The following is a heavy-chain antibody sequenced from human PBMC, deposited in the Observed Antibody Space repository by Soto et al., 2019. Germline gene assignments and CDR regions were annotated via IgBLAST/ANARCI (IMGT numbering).Heavy chain of an antibody. Sequence: PSETLSLTCTVSGGSISSGGYYWSWIRQHPGKGLEWIGYIYYSGSTYYNPSLKSRVTISVDTSKNQFSLKLSSVTAADTAVYYCARLLGYCSSTSCYTFDYWGQGTLVTSPQ. J-gene: IGHJ4*02. D-gene: IGHD2-2*02. CDR3: ARLLGYCSSTSCYTFDY. CDR2: IYYSGST. V-gene: IGHV4-31*03. CDR1: GGSISSGGYY.